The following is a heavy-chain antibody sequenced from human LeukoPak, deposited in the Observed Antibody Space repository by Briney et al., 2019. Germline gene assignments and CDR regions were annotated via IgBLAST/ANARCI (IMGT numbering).Heavy chain of an antibody. D-gene: IGHD2-8*01. V-gene: IGHV4-34*01. CDR2: IIHSGST. Sequence: SETLSLTCGVYGGSFSGYYWTWIRQSPGMGLEWIGEIIHSGSTNYNPSLTSRVTISVDTSKNQFSLELSSVTAADSAVYYCARGILVTVYAAFDYWGQGTLVTVSS. J-gene: IGHJ4*02. CDR3: ARGILVTVYAAFDY. CDR1: GGSFSGYY.